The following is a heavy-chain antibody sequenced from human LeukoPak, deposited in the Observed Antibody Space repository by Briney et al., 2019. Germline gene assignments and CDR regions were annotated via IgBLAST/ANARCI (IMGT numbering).Heavy chain of an antibody. CDR1: GGSISSYY. CDR3: ARAGGQVYYYDSSGSVSPNPIDY. D-gene: IGHD3-22*01. CDR2: MFYSGTT. Sequence: SXXLSLTCTVSGGSISSYYWIWIRQPQGKGLEWIGYMFYSGTTNYNPSLKSRVTISVDTSKIQFSLTLSSVTAADTAVYYCARAGGQVYYYDSSGSVSPNPIDYWGQGTLVTVSS. J-gene: IGHJ4*02. V-gene: IGHV4-59*01.